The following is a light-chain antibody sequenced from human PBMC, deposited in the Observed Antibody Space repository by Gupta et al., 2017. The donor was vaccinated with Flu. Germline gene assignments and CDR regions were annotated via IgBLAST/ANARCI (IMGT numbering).Light chain of an antibody. CDR3: QHDGSSPYT. Sequence: GILPWSPGERATRSCRASKTLRLNFLAWYQQKPGQAPRLLIYGASSRATGIPDRFSGSGSGADFTLTISRLEPEDFAVYYCQHDGSSPYTFGQGTKVEIK. J-gene: IGKJ2*01. V-gene: IGKV3-20*01. CDR1: KTLRLNF. CDR2: GAS.